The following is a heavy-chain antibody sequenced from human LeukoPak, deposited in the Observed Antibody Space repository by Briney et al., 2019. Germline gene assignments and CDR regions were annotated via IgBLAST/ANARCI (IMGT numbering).Heavy chain of an antibody. CDR2: IYSGGST. V-gene: IGHV3-53*01. J-gene: IGHJ5*02. CDR1: GFTFRIYA. CDR3: ARVKGYYDSSGYLNWFDP. D-gene: IGHD3-22*01. Sequence: GGSLRLSCAASGFTFRIYAMSWVRQAPGKGLEWVSVIYSGGSTYYADSVKGRFTISRDNSKNTLYLQMNSLRAEDTAVYYCARVKGYYDSSGYLNWFDPWGQGTLVTVSS.